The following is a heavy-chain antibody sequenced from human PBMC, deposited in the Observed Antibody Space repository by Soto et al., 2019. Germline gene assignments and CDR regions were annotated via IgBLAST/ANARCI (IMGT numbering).Heavy chain of an antibody. Sequence: ASVKVSCKASGYTFTSYYMHWVRQAPGQGLEWMGIINPSGGSTSYAQKFQGRVTMTRDTSTSTVYMELSSLRSEDTAVYYCARDLRGYCSGGSCYAWFDPWGQGTLVTVPQ. CDR3: ARDLRGYCSGGSCYAWFDP. CDR1: GYTFTSYY. J-gene: IGHJ5*02. D-gene: IGHD2-15*01. V-gene: IGHV1-46*01. CDR2: INPSGGST.